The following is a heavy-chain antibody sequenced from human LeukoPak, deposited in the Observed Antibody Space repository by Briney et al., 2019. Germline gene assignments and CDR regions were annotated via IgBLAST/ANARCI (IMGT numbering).Heavy chain of an antibody. CDR1: GGSISSYY. D-gene: IGHD3-16*02. J-gene: IGHJ5*02. CDR3: ARFYRFRFDP. Sequence: PSETLSLTCTVSGGSISSYYWSWIRQPAGKGLEWIGRIYISGSTNYNPSLKSRVTISADTSKNQFSLKLSSVTAADTGVYYCARFYRFRFDPWGQGTLVTVSS. V-gene: IGHV4-4*07. CDR2: IYISGST.